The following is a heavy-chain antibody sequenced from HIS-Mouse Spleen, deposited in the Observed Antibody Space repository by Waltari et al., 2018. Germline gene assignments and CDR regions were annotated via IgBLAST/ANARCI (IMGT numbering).Heavy chain of an antibody. CDR1: GFTFSSYG. V-gene: IGHV3-30*18. CDR2: ISYDGSNK. J-gene: IGHJ4*02. Sequence: QVQLVESGGGVVQPGRSLRLSCAASGFTFSSYGMHWVRKSPGKGLEWVAVISYDGSNKYYADSVKGRFTISRDNSKNTLYLQMNSLRAEDTAVYYCAKDRNYFDYWGQGTLVTVSS. CDR3: AKDRNYFDY.